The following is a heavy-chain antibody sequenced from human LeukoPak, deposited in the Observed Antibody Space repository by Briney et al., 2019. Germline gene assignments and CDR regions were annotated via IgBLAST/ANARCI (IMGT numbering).Heavy chain of an antibody. CDR3: ARDKLVALVGASGDAFDI. D-gene: IGHD1-26*01. J-gene: IGHJ3*02. Sequence: ASVKVSCKASGYIFTSYVLHWVRQAPGQGLEWMGWINTNTGNPTYAQGFTGRFVFSLDTSVSTAYLQISSLKAEDTAVYYCARDKLVALVGASGDAFDIWGQGTMVTVSS. CDR1: GYIFTSYV. CDR2: INTNTGNP. V-gene: IGHV7-4-1*02.